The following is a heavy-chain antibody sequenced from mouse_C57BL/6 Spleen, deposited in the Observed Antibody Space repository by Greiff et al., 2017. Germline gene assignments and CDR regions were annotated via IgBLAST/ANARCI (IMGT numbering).Heavy chain of an antibody. Sequence: QVQLQQPGAELVMPGASVKLSCKASGYTFTSYWMHWVKQRPGQGLEWIGEIDPSDSYTNYNQKFKGKSTLTVDKSSSTAYMQLSSLTSEDSAVYYCARSLYYYCSSYFDYWGQGTTLTVSS. CDR1: GYTFTSYW. V-gene: IGHV1-69*01. D-gene: IGHD1-1*01. CDR3: ARSLYYYCSSYFDY. J-gene: IGHJ2*01. CDR2: IDPSDSYT.